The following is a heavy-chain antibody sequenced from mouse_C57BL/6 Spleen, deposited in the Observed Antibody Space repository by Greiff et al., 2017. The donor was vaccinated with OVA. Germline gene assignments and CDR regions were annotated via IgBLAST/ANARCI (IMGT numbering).Heavy chain of an antibody. CDR3: TKYIDYYGSSGAMDY. CDR2: IIPSNGGT. J-gene: IGHJ4*01. D-gene: IGHD1-1*01. CDR1: GYTFTSYW. Sequence: QVQLLQPGTELVKPGASVKLSCTASGYTFTSYWMHWVKQRPGQGLEWIGNIIPSNGGTNYNEKFKSKATLAVDKSTSKAYMQLSSQTSEDTAVDEGTKYIDYYGSSGAMDYWGQGTSVTVSS. V-gene: IGHV1-53*01.